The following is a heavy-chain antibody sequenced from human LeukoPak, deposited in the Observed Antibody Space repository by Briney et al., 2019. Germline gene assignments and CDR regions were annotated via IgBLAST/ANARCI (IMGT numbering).Heavy chain of an antibody. V-gene: IGHV3-9*01. J-gene: IGHJ4*02. CDR3: AKGGAEQLVPHVDY. CDR1: GFTFDDYA. CDR2: ISWNSGSI. Sequence: GGSLRLSCAASGFTFDDYAMHWVRQAPGKGLERVSGISWNSGSIGYADSVKGRFTISRDNAKNSLYLQMNSLRAEDTALYYCAKGGAEQLVPHVDYWGQGTLVTVSS. D-gene: IGHD6-13*01.